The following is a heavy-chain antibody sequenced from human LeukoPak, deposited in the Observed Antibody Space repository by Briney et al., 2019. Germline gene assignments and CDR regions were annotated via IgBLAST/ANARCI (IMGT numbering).Heavy chain of an antibody. CDR3: ARARIDYYYYYMDV. Sequence: SETLSLTCAVYGGSFSGYYWSWIRQPPGKGLEWIGEINHSGSTNYNPSLKSRVTISVDTSKNQFSLKLSSVTAADTAVYYCARARIDYYYYYMDVWGKGTTVTISS. CDR2: INHSGST. D-gene: IGHD3-22*01. V-gene: IGHV4-34*01. CDR1: GGSFSGYY. J-gene: IGHJ6*03.